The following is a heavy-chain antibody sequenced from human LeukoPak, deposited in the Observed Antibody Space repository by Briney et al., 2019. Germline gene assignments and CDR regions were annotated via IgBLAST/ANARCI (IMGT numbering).Heavy chain of an antibody. CDR1: GYSFTSYW. CDR3: ARHRNIVVVAPYMDV. CDR2: IYPGDSDT. V-gene: IGHV5-51*01. Sequence: GESLKISCKGSGYSFTSYWIGWVRQMPGKGLEWMGIIYPGDSDTRYSPSFQGQVTISADKSISTAYLQWSSLKASDTAMYYCARHRNIVVVAPYMDVWGKGTTVTVSS. D-gene: IGHD2-15*01. J-gene: IGHJ6*03.